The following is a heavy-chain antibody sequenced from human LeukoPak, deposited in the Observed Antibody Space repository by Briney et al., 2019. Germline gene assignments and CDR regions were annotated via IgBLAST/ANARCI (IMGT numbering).Heavy chain of an antibody. CDR3: ARQGSGSSWHTYGFDY. D-gene: IGHD6-13*01. Sequence: PSETLSLTCTVSGGSISRYYWGWIREAPGKGLGGVGDIYYSGSTNYSPSLKSRVTISVDTSKNQFSLKLSSVTAADTAVYYCARQGSGSSWHTYGFDYWGQGILVTVSS. J-gene: IGHJ4*02. CDR1: GGSISRYY. V-gene: IGHV4-59*08. CDR2: IYYSGST.